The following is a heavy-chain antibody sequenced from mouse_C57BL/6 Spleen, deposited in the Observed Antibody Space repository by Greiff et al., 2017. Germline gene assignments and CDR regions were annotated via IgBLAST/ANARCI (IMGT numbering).Heavy chain of an antibody. J-gene: IGHJ4*01. CDR1: GYTFTDYY. CDR2: INPNNGGT. Sequence: EVQLQQSGPELVKPGASVKISCKASGYTFTDYYMNWVKQSHGKSLEWIGDINPNNGGTSYNQKFKGKATLTVDKSSSTAYMELRSLTSEDSAVYYCAREDLLPFYYYAMDYWGQGTSVTVSS. D-gene: IGHD1-1*01. V-gene: IGHV1-26*01. CDR3: AREDLLPFYYYAMDY.